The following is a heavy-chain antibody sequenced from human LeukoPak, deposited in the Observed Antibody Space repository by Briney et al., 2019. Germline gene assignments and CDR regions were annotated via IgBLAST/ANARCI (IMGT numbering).Heavy chain of an antibody. D-gene: IGHD3-22*01. CDR2: IYDSGST. CDR1: GGSISSYY. Sequence: PSETLSLTCTVSGGSISSYYWSWIRQPPGKGLEWIGYIYDSGSTNYNPSLKSRVTISVDTSKNQFSLKLSSVTAADTAVFYCASLTTADAFDIWGQGTMVTVSS. J-gene: IGHJ3*02. CDR3: ASLTTADAFDI. V-gene: IGHV4-59*01.